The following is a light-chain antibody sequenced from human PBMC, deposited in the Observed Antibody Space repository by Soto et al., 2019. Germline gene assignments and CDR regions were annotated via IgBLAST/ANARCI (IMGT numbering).Light chain of an antibody. CDR2: EGT. CDR3: CSCGGGYTDV. Sequence: QYVLTQLAPVSGSPGQSITSSCNGTSSDVGSYDCVSWYQHHPGTAPKLLIYEGTKRPSGISDRFSGSKSGNTASLTISALQTEDEADYYCCSCGGGYTDVVGTGTTVTVL. CDR1: SSDVGSYDC. V-gene: IGLV2-23*01. J-gene: IGLJ1*01.